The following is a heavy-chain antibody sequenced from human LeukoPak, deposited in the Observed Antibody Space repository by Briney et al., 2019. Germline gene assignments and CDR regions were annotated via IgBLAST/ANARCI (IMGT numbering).Heavy chain of an antibody. J-gene: IGHJ4*02. Sequence: SETLSLTCTDSGGSISTTSYYWGWIRQPPGKGLECIGSIYYSGSTYYNPSLNSRVTISVDTSKNQFSLNLSSVTAADTAVYYCARLITAFQAFDSWGQGTLVTVSS. D-gene: IGHD3-16*01. CDR3: ARLITAFQAFDS. CDR1: GGSISTTSYY. V-gene: IGHV4-39*01. CDR2: IYYSGST.